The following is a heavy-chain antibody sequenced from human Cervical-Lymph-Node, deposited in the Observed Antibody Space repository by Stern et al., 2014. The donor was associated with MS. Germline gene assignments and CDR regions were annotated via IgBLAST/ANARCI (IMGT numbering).Heavy chain of an antibody. CDR3: ARLYGSAFDY. CDR2: IYYSGST. V-gene: IGHV4-39*01. D-gene: IGHD3-10*01. J-gene: IGHJ4*02. Sequence: QVQLQESGPGLVKPSETLSLTCTVSGGSISSSNYYWGWIRQPPGKGLEWIGNIYYSGSTYYNPSLKSRVTLSVDTSKNQSSLRLNSVTAADTAVYFCARLYGSAFDYWGQGSLVTVSS. CDR1: GGSISSSNYY.